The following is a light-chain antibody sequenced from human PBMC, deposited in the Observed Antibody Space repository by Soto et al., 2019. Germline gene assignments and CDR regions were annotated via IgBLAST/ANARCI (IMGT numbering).Light chain of an antibody. Sequence: AIQLTQSSSSLSASVGDRITITCRASQDISSSLAWYQQRPGKSPKLLIYDASNLDSGVPSRFSGSGSGTVFTLTINSLQPEDFGTYYCQQSDSLPLTFGGGT. CDR2: DAS. CDR1: QDISSS. CDR3: QQSDSLPLT. J-gene: IGKJ4*01. V-gene: IGKV1-13*02.